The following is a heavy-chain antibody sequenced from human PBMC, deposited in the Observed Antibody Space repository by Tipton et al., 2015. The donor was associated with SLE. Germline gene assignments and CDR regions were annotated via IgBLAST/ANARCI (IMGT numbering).Heavy chain of an antibody. V-gene: IGHV3-30*04. CDR3: TDHDRFHI. CDR2: ISYDGTVK. CDR1: GFTFPTYA. J-gene: IGHJ3*02. Sequence: SLRLSCTASGFTFPTYAMHWVSQAPGKGLEWVAVISYDGTVKYYADSVKGRFTISRDESQNTMFLQMNSLRADDTAVYYCTDHDRFHIWGQGTTVTVSS. D-gene: IGHD3-16*01.